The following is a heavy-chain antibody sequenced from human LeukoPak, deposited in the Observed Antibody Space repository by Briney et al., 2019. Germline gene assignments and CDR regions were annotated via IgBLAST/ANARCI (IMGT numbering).Heavy chain of an antibody. J-gene: IGHJ4*02. CDR2: IYYSGST. CDR3: ARDRYGYDSSFGY. D-gene: IGHD5-12*01. Sequence: PSETLSLTCTVSGGSISTYYWSWIRQPPGKGLEWIGYIYYSGSTNYNPSLKSRVTISLDTSNNQFSLKLSSVTGADTAVYYCARDRYGYDSSFGYWGQGTLVTVSS. V-gene: IGHV4-59*01. CDR1: GGSISTYY.